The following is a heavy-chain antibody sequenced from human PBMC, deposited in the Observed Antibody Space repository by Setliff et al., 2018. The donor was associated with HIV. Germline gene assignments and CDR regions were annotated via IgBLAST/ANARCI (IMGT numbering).Heavy chain of an antibody. D-gene: IGHD2-21*02. J-gene: IGHJ6*03. CDR1: GGSIDSSDYY. V-gene: IGHV4-39*01. Sequence: TLSLTCSVSGGSIDSSDYYWGWIRQPPGKGLEWIGTVYYTGSTFYNPSLESRVTISVDTSKNQFSLKLRSVTATDTTVYYCASAYCGGDCYSRTRKFYYYFDIDVWGKGTTVTVSS. CDR2: VYYTGST. CDR3: ASAYCGGDCYSRTRKFYYYFDIDV.